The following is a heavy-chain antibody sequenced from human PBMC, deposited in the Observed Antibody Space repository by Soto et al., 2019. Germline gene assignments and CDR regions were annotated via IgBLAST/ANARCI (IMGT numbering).Heavy chain of an antibody. CDR2: ISAYNGNT. CDR1: GYTFNSYG. V-gene: IGHV1-18*01. J-gene: IGHJ5*02. Sequence: QVQLVQSGAEVKKPGASVKVSCKASGYTFNSYGITWVRQAPGQGLEWMGWISAYNGNTNYAQKLKGRVTVTTDTSTSTAYMELRSLRSDDTAVYYCARGSKPGIAAAATVSFDPWGQGTLVTVSS. D-gene: IGHD6-13*01. CDR3: ARGSKPGIAAAATVSFDP.